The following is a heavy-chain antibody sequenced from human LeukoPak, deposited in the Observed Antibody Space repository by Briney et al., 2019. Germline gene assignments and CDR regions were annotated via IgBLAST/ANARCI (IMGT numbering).Heavy chain of an antibody. CDR2: INHSGST. CDR1: GGSFSGYY. V-gene: IGHV4-34*01. J-gene: IGHJ4*02. CDR3: ARGRQDIVVVPAAMDFDY. Sequence: SETLSLTCAVYGGSFSGYYWSWIRQPPGKGLEWIGEINHSGSTNYNPSLKSRVTISVDTSKNQFSLKLSSVTAADTAVYYCARGRQDIVVVPAAMDFDYWGQGTLVTVSS. D-gene: IGHD2-2*01.